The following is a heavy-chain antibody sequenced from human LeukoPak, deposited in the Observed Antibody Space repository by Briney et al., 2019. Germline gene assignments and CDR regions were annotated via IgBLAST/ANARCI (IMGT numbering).Heavy chain of an antibody. CDR1: GFTFSSYW. Sequence: GGSLRLSCAASGFTFSSYWMSWVRQAPGKGLEWVANIKQDGSEKYYVDSVKGRFSISRDNAKNSLFLQMNSLRAEDTAVYYCARDESSGYSSRGVFDMWGQGTMVTVSS. D-gene: IGHD3-22*01. J-gene: IGHJ3*02. CDR2: IKQDGSEK. CDR3: ARDESSGYSSRGVFDM. V-gene: IGHV3-7*01.